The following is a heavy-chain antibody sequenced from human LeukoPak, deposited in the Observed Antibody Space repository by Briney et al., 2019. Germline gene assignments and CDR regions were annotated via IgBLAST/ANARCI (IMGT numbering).Heavy chain of an antibody. CDR3: ARDRGPITGTRAPYYYYGMDV. Sequence: SQTLSLTCAISGDSVSSNSAAWNWIRQSPSRSLEWLGRTYYRSKWYNDYAVSVKSRITINPDTSKNQFSLQLNSVTPEDTAVYYCARDRGPITGTRAPYYYYGMDVWGQGTTVTVSS. V-gene: IGHV6-1*01. CDR1: GDSVSSNSAA. D-gene: IGHD1-7*01. J-gene: IGHJ6*02. CDR2: TYYRSKWYN.